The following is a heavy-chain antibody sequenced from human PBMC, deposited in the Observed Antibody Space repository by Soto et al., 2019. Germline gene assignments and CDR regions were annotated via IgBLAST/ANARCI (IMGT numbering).Heavy chain of an antibody. CDR2: IIPILGIA. CDR3: ARSGGITYYDILTGYLDY. D-gene: IGHD3-9*01. J-gene: IGHJ4*02. CDR1: GGTFSSYT. V-gene: IGHV1-69*02. Sequence: QVQLVQSGAEVKKPGSSVKVSCKASGGTFSSYTISWVRQAPGQGLEWMGRIIPILGIANYAQKFQGRVTITADKSTSTAYMELSSLRSEDTALYYCARSGGITYYDILTGYLDYWGQGTLVTVSS.